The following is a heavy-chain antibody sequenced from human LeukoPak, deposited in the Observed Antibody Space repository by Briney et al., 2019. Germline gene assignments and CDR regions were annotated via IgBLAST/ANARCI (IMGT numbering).Heavy chain of an antibody. V-gene: IGHV4-59*01. CDR3: ARSSEGRYYYDSSGFSYYYYYMDV. CDR2: IYYSGST. CDR1: GGSISSYY. D-gene: IGHD3-22*01. Sequence: SEALSLTCTVSGGSISSYYWSWIRQPPGKGLEWIGYIYYSGSTYYNPSLRSRVTISVDTSKNQFSLKLSSVTAADTAVYYCARSSEGRYYYDSSGFSYYYYYMDVWGKGTTVTISS. J-gene: IGHJ6*03.